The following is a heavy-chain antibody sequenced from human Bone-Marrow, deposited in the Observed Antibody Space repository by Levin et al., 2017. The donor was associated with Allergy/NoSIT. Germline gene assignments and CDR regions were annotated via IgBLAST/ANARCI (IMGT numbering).Heavy chain of an antibody. CDR3: ARQDGVQGVMTWFDP. J-gene: IGHJ5*02. CDR2: IYPGDSDT. CDR1: GYSFTSYW. Sequence: GESLKISCKGSGYSFTSYWIGWVRQMPGKGLEWMGIIYPGDSDTRYSPSFQGQVTISADKSISTAYLQWSSLKASDTAMYYCARQDGVQGVMTWFDPWGQGTLVTVSS. V-gene: IGHV5-51*01. D-gene: IGHD3-10*01.